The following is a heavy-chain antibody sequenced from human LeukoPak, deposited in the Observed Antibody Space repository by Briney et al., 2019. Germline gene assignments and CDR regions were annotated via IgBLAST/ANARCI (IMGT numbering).Heavy chain of an antibody. CDR2: INPSGGST. D-gene: IGHD3-22*01. J-gene: IGHJ6*02. V-gene: IGHV1-46*01. CDR3: ARSYYDSSGYYGLYGMAV. Sequence: ASVKVSCKASGYTFTSYYMHWVRQAPGQGLEYMGIINPSGGSTSYAQKFQGRVTMTRDTSTSTVYMELSSLRSEDTAVYYCARSYYDSSGYYGLYGMAVWGQGTTVTVSS. CDR1: GYTFTSYY.